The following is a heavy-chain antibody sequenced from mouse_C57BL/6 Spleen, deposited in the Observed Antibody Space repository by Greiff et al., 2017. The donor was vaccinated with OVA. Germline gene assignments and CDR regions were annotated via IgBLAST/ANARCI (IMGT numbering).Heavy chain of an antibody. CDR1: GYAFTNYL. CDR2: INPGSGGT. J-gene: IGHJ1*03. CDR3: AKRAYGSSLYWYFDV. Sequence: VQLQQSGAELVRPGTSVKVSCKASGYAFTNYLIEWVKQRPGQGLEWIGVINPGSGGTNYNEKFKGKATLTADKSSSTAYMQLSSLTSEDSAVYFCAKRAYGSSLYWYFDVWGTGTTVTVSS. V-gene: IGHV1-54*01. D-gene: IGHD1-1*01.